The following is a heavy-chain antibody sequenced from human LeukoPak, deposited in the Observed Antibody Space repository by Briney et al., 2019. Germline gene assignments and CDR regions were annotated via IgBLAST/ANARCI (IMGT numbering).Heavy chain of an antibody. J-gene: IGHJ4*02. CDR3: ARGESRVRGAIDY. CDR1: GFTFSVYY. D-gene: IGHD3-10*01. V-gene: IGHV3-11*01. CDR2: ISSSGSTI. Sequence: GGSLRLSCAASGFTFSVYYVSWIRQAPGKGLEWVSYISSSGSTIYYADSVKGRFTISRDNAKNSLYLQMNSLRAEDTAVYYCARGESRVRGAIDYWGQGTLVTVSS.